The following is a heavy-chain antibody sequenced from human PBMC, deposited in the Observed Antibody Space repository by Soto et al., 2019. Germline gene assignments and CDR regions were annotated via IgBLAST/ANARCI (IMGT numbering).Heavy chain of an antibody. J-gene: IGHJ6*02. D-gene: IGHD6-13*01. CDR2: IYYSGST. CDR3: ARDLQYSRLFYGMDV. CDR1: GGSISSYY. V-gene: IGHV4-59*12. Sequence: SETLSLTCTVSGGSISSYYWSWIRQPPGKGLEWIGYIYYSGSTYYNPSLKSRVTISVDTSKNQFSLKLSSVTAADAAVYYCARDLQYSRLFYGMDVWGQGTTVTVSS.